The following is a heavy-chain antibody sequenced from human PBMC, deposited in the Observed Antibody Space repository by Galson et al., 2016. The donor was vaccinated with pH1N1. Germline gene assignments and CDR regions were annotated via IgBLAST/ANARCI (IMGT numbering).Heavy chain of an antibody. D-gene: IGHD2-21*02. CDR1: GDSIYTSSYY. J-gene: IGHJ5*02. Sequence: SETLSLTCTVSGDSIYTSSYYWDWIRQPPGKGLEWIAGIYYDGRNQYNPSLKSRLTISGDTSKNQFSLNLSFVTAADTAVYYRARRTRCRGDCGEGFDPWGQGILVTVSS. V-gene: IGHV4-39*01. CDR3: ARRTRCRGDCGEGFDP. CDR2: IYYDGRN.